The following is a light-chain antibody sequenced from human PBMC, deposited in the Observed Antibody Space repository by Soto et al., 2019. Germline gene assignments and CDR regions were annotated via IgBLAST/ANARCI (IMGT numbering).Light chain of an antibody. V-gene: IGKV3-15*01. J-gene: IGKJ4*01. Sequence: VMTQSPATLSVSPGSDVTPSCRASQGIGDTLAWYQHKPGQTPRLLIYYTSTRATGVPARFSGSGSGTKFTLTIISLQSEDSAVYYCQQYNDWPLTFGGGTKVDIK. CDR1: QGIGDT. CDR3: QQYNDWPLT. CDR2: YTS.